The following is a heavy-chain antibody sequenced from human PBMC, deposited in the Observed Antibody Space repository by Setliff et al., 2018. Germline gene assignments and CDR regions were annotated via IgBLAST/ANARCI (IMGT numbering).Heavy chain of an antibody. CDR2: IQKSGGT. D-gene: IGHD3-3*01. CDR3: ARLSWNGLRYYGLDV. CDR1: GVSISSYY. J-gene: IGHJ6*02. Sequence: PSETLSLTCNVSGVSISSYYWSWIRQPPGEGLESIGYIQKSGGTNYNPALKSRVTISVDTSTNQFSLKLRSVTATDTAVYYCARLSWNGLRYYGLDVWGQGTTVTVSS. V-gene: IGHV4-59*01.